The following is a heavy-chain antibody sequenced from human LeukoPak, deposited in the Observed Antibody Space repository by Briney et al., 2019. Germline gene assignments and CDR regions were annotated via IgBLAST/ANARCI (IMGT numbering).Heavy chain of an antibody. V-gene: IGHV1-69*04. D-gene: IGHD3-22*01. CDR2: IIPILGIA. CDR1: GGTFSSYA. CDR3: ASDYDSRVDY. Sequence: SVKVSCKASGGTFSSYAISWVRQAPGQGLGWMGRIIPILGIANYAQKFQGRVTITADKFTSTAYMELSSLRSEDTAVYYCASDYDSRVDYWGQGTLVTVSS. J-gene: IGHJ4*02.